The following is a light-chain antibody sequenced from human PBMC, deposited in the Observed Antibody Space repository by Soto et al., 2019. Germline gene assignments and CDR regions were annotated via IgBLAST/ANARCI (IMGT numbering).Light chain of an antibody. J-gene: IGKJ3*01. CDR3: QHYKTYSKA. CDR1: QDLXTD. Sequence: DFRMTQYPSSLSASFADRVTITCRPSQDLXTDLVWCQRKPGKAPESLXDKASVLQRGGPSRLSGSGSGTEFTLNISSLQPEYSAIYYFQHYKTYSKALGPGTKVDIK. V-gene: IGKV1-17*01. CDR2: KAS.